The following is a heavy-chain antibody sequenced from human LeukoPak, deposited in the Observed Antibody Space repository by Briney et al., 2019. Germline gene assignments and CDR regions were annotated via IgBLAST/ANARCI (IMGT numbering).Heavy chain of an antibody. V-gene: IGHV4-59*01. CDR1: GASISSDY. CDR2: IHYTGTT. CDR3: ARGLGPIAIFDP. D-gene: IGHD6-6*01. J-gene: IGHJ5*02. Sequence: SETLSLTCTVSGASISSDYWNWIRQPPGKGLEWIGYIHYTGTTNYNPSLKSRVTISVDTSKTQFSLKLNSVTAADTAVFYRARGLGPIAIFDPWGQGTLVTVSS.